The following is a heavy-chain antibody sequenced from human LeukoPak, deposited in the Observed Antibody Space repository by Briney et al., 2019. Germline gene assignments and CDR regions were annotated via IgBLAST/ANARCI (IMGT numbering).Heavy chain of an antibody. CDR3: ARHEAQDFDY. CDR2: IYYSGTT. V-gene: IGHV4-39*01. CDR1: GGSISSSNYY. J-gene: IGHJ4*02. Sequence: PSETLSLTCTVSGGSISSSNYYWGWIRQPPGKGLEWIGSIYYSGTTYYSSSLKSRVIISVDTSKNQFSLKLSSLTATDTAVYYCARHEAQDFDYWGQGTLVTVSS.